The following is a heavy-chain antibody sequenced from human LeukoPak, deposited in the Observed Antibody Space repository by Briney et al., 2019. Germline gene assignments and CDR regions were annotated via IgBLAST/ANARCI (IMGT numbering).Heavy chain of an antibody. CDR3: ARHSIAAAGLLYYYYYMDV. D-gene: IGHD6-13*01. CDR2: ISSSGSTI. Sequence: GGSLRLSXAASGFTFSSCEMNWVRQAPGKGLEWVSYISSSGSTIYYADSVKGRFTISRDNAKNSLYLQMNSLRAEDTAVYYCARHSIAAAGLLYYYYYMDVWGKGTTVTVSS. V-gene: IGHV3-48*03. J-gene: IGHJ6*03. CDR1: GFTFSSCE.